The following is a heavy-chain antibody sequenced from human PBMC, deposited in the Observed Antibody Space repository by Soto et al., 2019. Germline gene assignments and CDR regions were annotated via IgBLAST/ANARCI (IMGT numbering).Heavy chain of an antibody. CDR1: GGTFTTSS. CDR2: IIPIFSKT. V-gene: IGHV1-69*01. CDR3: ATDVVRSTGGDS. Sequence: QVQLVQSGAEVKELGSSVKVSCKTSGGTFTTSSFVWVRQGPGQGLEWMGGIIPIFSKTNFAPKFQGRVTFTADESTRTVYMDLSSLRSEDTAIYYCATDVVRSTGGDSWGQGTQVTVSS. J-gene: IGHJ4*02. D-gene: IGHD7-27*01.